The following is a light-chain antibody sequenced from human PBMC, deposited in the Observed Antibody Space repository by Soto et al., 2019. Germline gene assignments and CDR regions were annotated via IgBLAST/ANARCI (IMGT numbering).Light chain of an antibody. V-gene: IGKV2-28*01. CDR2: LGS. CDR1: QSLQYSNGYNY. J-gene: IGKJ5*01. CDR3: FQGLQTPPIT. Sequence: DLVLTPSPLSLPVIPEEPASISCRSSQSLQYSNGYNYLDWYLQKPGQSPQLLISLGSTRASGVPDRFSGSGSGTDFTLKISRVEADDVGVYYCFQGLQTPPITFGQGTRLENK.